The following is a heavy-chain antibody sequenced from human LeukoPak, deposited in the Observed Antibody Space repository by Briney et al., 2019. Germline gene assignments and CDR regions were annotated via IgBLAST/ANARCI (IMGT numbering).Heavy chain of an antibody. CDR1: GFTFSSHW. V-gene: IGHV3-74*01. CDR2: ISSDSSNR. D-gene: IGHD5-18*01. J-gene: IGHJ2*01. CDR3: ARDLPDSYGPEGNWYFDL. Sequence: GGSLRLSCVASGFTFSSHWMHWVRQVPGKGLVWVSRISSDSSNRRYAESVKGRFAVSRDNAKNTLYLQMNSLRAEDTAVYYCARDLPDSYGPEGNWYFDLWGRGTLVTVSS.